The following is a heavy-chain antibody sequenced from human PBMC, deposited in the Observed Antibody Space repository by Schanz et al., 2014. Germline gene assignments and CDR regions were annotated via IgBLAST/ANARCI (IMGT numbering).Heavy chain of an antibody. CDR2: INTNTGNP. Sequence: QVQLVQSGAEVEKPGASVKVSCKASGYTFTSYAMNWVRQAPGQGLEWVGWINTNTGNPTYAQGFTGRFVFSLDTSVSTAYLQISSLKAEDTAAYYCTTETIAMAGTFSIWGQGTLVTVSS. D-gene: IGHD6-19*01. CDR1: GYTFTSYA. CDR3: TTETIAMAGTFSI. J-gene: IGHJ4*02. V-gene: IGHV7-4-1*02.